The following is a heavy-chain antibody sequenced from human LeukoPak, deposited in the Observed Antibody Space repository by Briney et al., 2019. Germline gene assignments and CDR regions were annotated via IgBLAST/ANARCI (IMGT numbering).Heavy chain of an antibody. Sequence: GGSLRLSCAASGFTFDDYTMHWVRQAPGKGLEWVSLISWDGGSTYYADSVKGRFTISRDNAKNSLYLQMNSLRAEDTALYYCAKDSSGWYNWFDPWGQGTLVTVSS. CDR2: ISWDGGST. D-gene: IGHD6-19*01. V-gene: IGHV3-43*01. CDR3: AKDSSGWYNWFDP. CDR1: GFTFDDYT. J-gene: IGHJ5*02.